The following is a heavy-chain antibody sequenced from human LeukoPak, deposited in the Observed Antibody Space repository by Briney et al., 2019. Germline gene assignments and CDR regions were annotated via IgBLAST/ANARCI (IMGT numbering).Heavy chain of an antibody. J-gene: IGHJ4*02. D-gene: IGHD2-21*02. CDR2: INPSGGST. Sequence: ASVKVSCKASGYTFTSYYMHWVRRAPGQGLEWMGIINPSGGSTSYAQKFQGRVTMTRDTSTSTVYMELSSLRSEDTAVYYCARDRVTGGGFDYWGQGTLVTVSS. V-gene: IGHV1-46*01. CDR3: ARDRVTGGGFDY. CDR1: GYTFTSYY.